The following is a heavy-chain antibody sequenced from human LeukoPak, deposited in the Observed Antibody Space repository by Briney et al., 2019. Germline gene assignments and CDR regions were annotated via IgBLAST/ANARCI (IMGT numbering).Heavy chain of an antibody. CDR3: ARISVDYWYFDL. CDR1: GFTFSSNW. J-gene: IGHJ2*01. CDR2: IKQDGSEK. Sequence: GGSLRLSCAASGFTFSSNWMSWVRQAPGKGLEWVANIKQDGSEKYYVDSVKGRFTISRDNAKNSLYLQMNSLRAEDTAVYYCARISVDYWYFDLWGRGTLVTVSS. D-gene: IGHD5-12*01. V-gene: IGHV3-7*01.